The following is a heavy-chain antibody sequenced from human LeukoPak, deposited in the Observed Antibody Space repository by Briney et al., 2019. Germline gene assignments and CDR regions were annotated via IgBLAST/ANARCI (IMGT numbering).Heavy chain of an antibody. D-gene: IGHD6-25*01. CDR1: GFNLTGYY. CDR2: INLITGVA. J-gene: IGHJ5*02. Sequence: ASVKVSCTTSGFNLTGYYINWVRQAPGQGLEWMGRINLITGVANYAPKFKGSITLTRDTSISTAYMEVNSLRSDDTAVFYCARARPSAAVPVGNWFDPWGQGTLVTVSS. CDR3: ARARPSAAVPVGNWFDP. V-gene: IGHV1-2*06.